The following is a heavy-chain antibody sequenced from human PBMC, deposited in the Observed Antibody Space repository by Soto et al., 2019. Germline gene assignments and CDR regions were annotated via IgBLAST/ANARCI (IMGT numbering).Heavy chain of an antibody. CDR1: GFTFSDYD. Sequence: VQLVESGGGVVQPGRSLRLSCAASGFTFSDYDMHWVRQAPGKGLEWVAVVSHDGRNTHYADSVKGRFTISRDSSKNTVSLEMTSLRAKDTSVYYCAKGGRQWLVTSDFNYWGQGALVTVSA. CDR3: AKGGRQWLVTSDFNY. CDR2: VSHDGRNT. V-gene: IGHV3-30*18. J-gene: IGHJ4*02. D-gene: IGHD6-19*01.